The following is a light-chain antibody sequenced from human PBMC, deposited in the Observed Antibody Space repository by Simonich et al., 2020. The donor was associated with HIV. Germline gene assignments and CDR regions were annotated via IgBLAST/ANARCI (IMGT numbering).Light chain of an antibody. J-gene: IGKJ3*01. V-gene: IGKV1-9*01. CDR1: QGISSY. CDR2: AAS. Sequence: IQLTQSPSFLSASVGDRVTITCRASQGISSYFAWYQQKPGKAPKLLINAASTLQSGVPARFSGSGSGTEFTLTISSLQPEDFATYYCQHLNSVPFTFGPGTKVDI. CDR3: QHLNSVPFT.